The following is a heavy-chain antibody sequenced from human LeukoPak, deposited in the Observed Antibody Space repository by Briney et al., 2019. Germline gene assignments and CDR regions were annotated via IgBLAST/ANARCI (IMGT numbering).Heavy chain of an antibody. Sequence: RASETLSLTCTVSGGSISSGSYYWSWIRQPAGKGLEWIGRIYNSGTTNYNPSLKSRVTISVDTSKNQFSLKLSSVTAADTAVYYCARDRVAARLHSYMDVWGKGTTVTVSS. CDR3: ARDRVAARLHSYMDV. V-gene: IGHV4-61*02. D-gene: IGHD6-6*01. CDR1: GGSISSGSYY. CDR2: IYNSGTT. J-gene: IGHJ6*03.